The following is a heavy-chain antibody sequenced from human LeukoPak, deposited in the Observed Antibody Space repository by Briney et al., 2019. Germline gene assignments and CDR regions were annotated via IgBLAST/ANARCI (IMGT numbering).Heavy chain of an antibody. V-gene: IGHV4-34*01. Sequence: SETLSLTRAVHGGSFNGPYWSSIRQPPGKGLEWIGEINYSGSTNYNPSLKSRVTISVDTSKNQFSQKLSPVTAADTAVYYCAREYSSSYYEYWRQGTLVTVSS. CDR3: AREYSSSYYEY. CDR2: INYSGST. CDR1: GGSFNGPY. J-gene: IGHJ4*02. D-gene: IGHD3-22*01.